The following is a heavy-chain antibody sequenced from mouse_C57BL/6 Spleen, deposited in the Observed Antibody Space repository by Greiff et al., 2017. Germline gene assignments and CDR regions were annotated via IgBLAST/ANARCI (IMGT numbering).Heavy chain of an antibody. CDR1: GYTFTSYW. J-gene: IGHJ4*01. CDR3: ARHGNDAMDY. CDR2: IDPSDCYT. Sequence: QVQLQQPGAELVKPGASVKLSCKASGYTFTSYWMQWVKQRPGQGLEWIGEIDPSDCYTNYNQKFKGKATLTVDKSSSTAYMQLSSLTSEDAAVYYCARHGNDAMDYWGQGTSGTVSS. D-gene: IGHD2-1*01. V-gene: IGHV1-50*01.